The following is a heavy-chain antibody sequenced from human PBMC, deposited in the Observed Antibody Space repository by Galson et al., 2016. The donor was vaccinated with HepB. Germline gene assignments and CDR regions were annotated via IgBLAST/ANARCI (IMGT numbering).Heavy chain of an antibody. V-gene: IGHV1-18*01. CDR2: ISGYNGNT. Sequence: SVKVSCKASGYTFTRYDIHWVRQATGQGLEWMGWISGYNGNTNYAQKLPDRVTRTRDTSTSTAYMELRSLRSDDTAVYYCARDPVIVVEVAAIHYYGMDVWGQGTTVTVSS. J-gene: IGHJ6*02. CDR3: ARDPVIVVEVAAIHYYGMDV. CDR1: GYTFTRYD. D-gene: IGHD2-15*01.